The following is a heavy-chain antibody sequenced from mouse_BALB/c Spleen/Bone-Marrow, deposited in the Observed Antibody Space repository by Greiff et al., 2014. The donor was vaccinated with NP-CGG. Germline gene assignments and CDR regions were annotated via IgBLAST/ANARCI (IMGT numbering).Heavy chain of an antibody. D-gene: IGHD2-14*01. J-gene: IGHJ4*01. CDR3: AQGYDWAMDC. CDR1: GFNIKDTY. CDR2: IDPANGNT. Sequence: VQLQQSGAELVKPGASVKLSCTASGFNIKDTYMHWVKQRPEKGLEWIGRIDPANGNTKYDPKFQGKATITADTSSNTAYLQLNSLTSEDTAAYYCAQGYDWAMDCWGQGTSVTVSS. V-gene: IGHV14-3*02.